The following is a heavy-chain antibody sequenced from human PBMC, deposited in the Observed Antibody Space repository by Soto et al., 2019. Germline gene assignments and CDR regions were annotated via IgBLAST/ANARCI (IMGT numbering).Heavy chain of an antibody. CDR2: INAGNGNT. CDR1: GYTFTSYA. V-gene: IGHV1-3*01. J-gene: IGHJ6*03. CDR3: ARDHYDFWSGYDYYYYYMEV. D-gene: IGHD3-3*01. Sequence: GASVKVSCKASGYTFTSYAMHWVRQAPGQGLEWMGWINAGNGNTKYSQKFQGRVTITRDTSASTAYMELSSLRSEDTAVYYCARDHYDFWSGYDYYYYYMEVWGKGTTVTVSS.